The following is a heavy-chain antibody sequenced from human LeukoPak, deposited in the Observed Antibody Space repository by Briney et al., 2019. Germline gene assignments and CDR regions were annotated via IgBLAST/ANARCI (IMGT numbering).Heavy chain of an antibody. V-gene: IGHV6-1*01. CDR3: ARGHGTLHY. J-gene: IGHJ4*02. D-gene: IGHD1-1*01. CDR2: TDFRSKWYS. Sequence: SQTLSLTCAISGDSVSSNSAAWNWIRQSPSRGLEWLGRTDFRSKWYSAYAVSVKGRITISPDASKNQFSLQLRSVTPEDTAVYYCARGHGTLHYWGQGSLVTVSS. CDR1: GDSVSSNSAA.